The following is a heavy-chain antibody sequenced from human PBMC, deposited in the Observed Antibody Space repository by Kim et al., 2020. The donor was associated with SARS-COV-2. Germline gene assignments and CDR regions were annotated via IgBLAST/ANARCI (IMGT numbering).Heavy chain of an antibody. Sequence: SETLSLTCTVSGGSMGRYFWSWIRQPPGKGLEWIGYIYYSGSTNYNPSLKSRVTISVDTSKNQFSLKLSSVTAADTAVYFCARDREWELQNYYGMDVWG. CDR2: IYYSGST. CDR1: GGSMGRYF. D-gene: IGHD1-26*01. CDR3: ARDREWELQNYYGMDV. V-gene: IGHV4-59*01. J-gene: IGHJ6*02.